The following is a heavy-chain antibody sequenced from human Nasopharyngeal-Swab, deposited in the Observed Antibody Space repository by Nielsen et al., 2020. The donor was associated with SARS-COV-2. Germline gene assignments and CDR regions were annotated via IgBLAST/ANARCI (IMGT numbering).Heavy chain of an antibody. D-gene: IGHD3-22*01. CDR1: GGSISSSSYY. J-gene: IGHJ6*02. V-gene: IGHV4-39*07. Sequence: SETLSLTCTVSGGSISSSSYYWGWIRQPPGKGLEWIGSIYYSGSTYYNPSLKSRVTISVDTSKNQFSLKLSSVTAADTAVYYCARFLGDSSGYYYGMDVWGQGTTVIVSS. CDR2: IYYSGST. CDR3: ARFLGDSSGYYYGMDV.